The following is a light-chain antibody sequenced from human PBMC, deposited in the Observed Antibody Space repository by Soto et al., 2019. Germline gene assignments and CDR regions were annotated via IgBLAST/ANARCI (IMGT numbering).Light chain of an antibody. V-gene: IGKV1-5*01. CDR3: QQYENYWT. J-gene: IGKJ1*01. CDR1: QNIGRW. Sequence: DIQRTQSPSTLSSSIGDRVTLSCRASQNIGRWLAWYQQKPGTAPNLLIYHASNLRGGVPSRLSGGGSGTEFTLTISNLQPDDSATYYCQQYENYWTFGQGTKVDIK. CDR2: HAS.